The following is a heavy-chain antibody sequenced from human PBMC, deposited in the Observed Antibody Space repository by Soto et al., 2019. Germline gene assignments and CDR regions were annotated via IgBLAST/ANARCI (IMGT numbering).Heavy chain of an antibody. CDR3: ARDRYCTNGVCYRAFDY. V-gene: IGHV4-59*01. D-gene: IGHD2-8*01. CDR1: GGSISSYY. CDR2: IYYSGST. J-gene: IGHJ4*02. Sequence: SETLSLTCTVSGGSISSYYWSWIRQPPGKGLEWIGYIYYSGSTNYNPSLKSRVTISVDTSKNQFSLKLSSVTAVDTAVYYCARDRYCTNGVCYRAFDYWGQGTLVTVSS.